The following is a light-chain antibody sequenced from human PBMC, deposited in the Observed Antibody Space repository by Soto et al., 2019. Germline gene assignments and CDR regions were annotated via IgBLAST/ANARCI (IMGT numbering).Light chain of an antibody. V-gene: IGKV3-15*01. CDR3: QQYNNWPPWPF. CDR2: GAS. J-gene: IGKJ4*01. Sequence: EIVMTQSPATLSVSPGERATLSCRASQSVSSNLAWYQQKPGQAPRLLIYGASTRATGIPARFSGSGSGTEFTLTISSLQSEDFAVYYCQQYNNWPPWPFFGGGTKVEIK. CDR1: QSVSSN.